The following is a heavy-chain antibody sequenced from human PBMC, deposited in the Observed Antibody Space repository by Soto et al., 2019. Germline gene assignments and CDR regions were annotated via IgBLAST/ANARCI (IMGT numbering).Heavy chain of an antibody. D-gene: IGHD1-26*01. Sequence: QVQLVESGGGVVQPGRSLRLSCAASGFSISTYALHWVRQAPGKGPEWVAIISYNGHNKHYADSVKGRFTISRDNSKNTVDLQMNSLRVEDTAMYYCARRSFPYSGSPLEPWSDALDIWGQGTMVTVSS. V-gene: IGHV3-30*04. CDR3: ARRSFPYSGSPLEPWSDALDI. CDR1: GFSISTYA. J-gene: IGHJ3*02. CDR2: ISYNGHNK.